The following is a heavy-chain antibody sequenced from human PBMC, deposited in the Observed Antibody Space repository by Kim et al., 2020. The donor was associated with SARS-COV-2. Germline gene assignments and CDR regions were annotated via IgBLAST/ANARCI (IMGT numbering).Heavy chain of an antibody. J-gene: IGHJ3*02. D-gene: IGHD5-12*01. CDR3: ARGTLRWLQSDDAFDI. CDR2: IYYSGST. Sequence: SETLSLTCTVSGGSISSYYWSWIRQPPGKGLEWIGYIYYSGSTNYNPSLKSRVTISVDTSKNQFSLKLSSVTAADTAVYYCARGTLRWLQSDDAFDIWGQGTMVTVSS. V-gene: IGHV4-59*13. CDR1: GGSISSYY.